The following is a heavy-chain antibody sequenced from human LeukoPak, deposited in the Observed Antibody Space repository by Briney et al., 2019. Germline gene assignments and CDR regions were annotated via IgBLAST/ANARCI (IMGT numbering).Heavy chain of an antibody. Sequence: AASVKVSCKASGYTFTSYYMHWVRQAPGQGLEWMGIINPSGGSTSYAQKLQGRVTMTTDTSTSTAYMELRSLRSDDTAVYYCARGARVGFFGSGWPPEVIDYWGQGTLVTVSS. J-gene: IGHJ4*02. V-gene: IGHV1-46*01. CDR2: INPSGGST. D-gene: IGHD6-19*01. CDR3: ARGARVGFFGSGWPPEVIDY. CDR1: GYTFTSYY.